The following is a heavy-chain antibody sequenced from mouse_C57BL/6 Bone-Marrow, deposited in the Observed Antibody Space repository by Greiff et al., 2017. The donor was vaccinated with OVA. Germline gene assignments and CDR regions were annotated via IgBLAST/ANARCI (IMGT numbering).Heavy chain of an antibody. CDR1: GYSFTGYY. V-gene: IGHV1-42*01. Sequence: EVQLQQSGPELVKPGASVKISCKASGYSFTGYYMNWVKQSPEKSLEWIGEINPSTGGTTYNQKFKAKATLTVDKSSSTAYMQLKSLTSEDSAVYYCARHYYGSRGGYYFDYWGQGTTLTVSS. J-gene: IGHJ2*01. CDR3: ARHYYGSRGGYYFDY. D-gene: IGHD1-1*01. CDR2: INPSTGGT.